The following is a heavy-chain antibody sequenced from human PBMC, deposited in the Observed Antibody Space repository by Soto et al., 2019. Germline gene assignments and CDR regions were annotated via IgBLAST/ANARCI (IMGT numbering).Heavy chain of an antibody. V-gene: IGHV3-7*02. CDR2: IKPDGSVI. CDR3: ARYYEPTAGPLWFDP. J-gene: IGHJ5*02. Sequence: RRSCAGCGFTFSNSWMTSVHQAPGRRLEWVANIKPDGSVIYYLDSVKGRFTVSRDNAKNAMHLQMNSLRVEDMAVYYCARYYEPTAGPLWFDPWGQGTLVTVSS. D-gene: IGHD3-22*01. CDR1: GFTFSNSW.